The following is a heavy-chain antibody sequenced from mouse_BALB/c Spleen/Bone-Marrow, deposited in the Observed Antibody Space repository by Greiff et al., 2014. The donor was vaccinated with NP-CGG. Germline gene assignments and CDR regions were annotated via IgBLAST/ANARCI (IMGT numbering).Heavy chain of an antibody. CDR3: ARDYNGYFDF. CDR1: GFTFTNYF. J-gene: IGHJ2*01. D-gene: IGHD6-1*01. Sequence: EVHLVESGGGLVQPGGSLRLSCTTSGFTFTNYFMTWVRQPPGKALEWLGLIRNKANGYTTEYNPSVKGRFTISRDNSQGIFYLQMNTLRAEDSAIYYCARDYNGYFDFWGQGTTLTVSS. V-gene: IGHV7-3*02. CDR2: IRNKANGYTT.